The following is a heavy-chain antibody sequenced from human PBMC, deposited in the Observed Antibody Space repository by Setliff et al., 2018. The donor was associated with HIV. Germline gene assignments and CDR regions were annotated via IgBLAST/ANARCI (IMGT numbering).Heavy chain of an antibody. J-gene: IGHJ4*02. CDR1: GYTFTSYY. D-gene: IGHD3-9*01. CDR3: ARVPILRYASPVDM. V-gene: IGHV1-46*01. Sequence: ASVKVSCKASGYTFTSYYIHWVRQAPGQGLEWMGEINPSGGSTSYSEKFRGRATMTRDTSRSTVYMELSGLRFDDTAVYYCARVPILRYASPVDMWGQGTLVTVS. CDR2: INPSGGST.